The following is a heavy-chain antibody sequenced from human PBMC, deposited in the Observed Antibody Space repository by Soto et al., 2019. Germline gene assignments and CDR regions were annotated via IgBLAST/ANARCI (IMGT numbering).Heavy chain of an antibody. V-gene: IGHV3-7*01. CDR1: GFSFSNYC. D-gene: IGHD1-7*01. CDR2: IKQDGNDK. Sequence: GGSLRLSCAASGFSFSNYCMGWVRQAPGKGLEWVANIKQDGNDKYYVDSVKGRFTISRDNAKNSLYLQMNSLRAEDTAVYYCARSALITGTTRDDAFDIWGQGTTVT. J-gene: IGHJ3*02. CDR3: ARSALITGTTRDDAFDI.